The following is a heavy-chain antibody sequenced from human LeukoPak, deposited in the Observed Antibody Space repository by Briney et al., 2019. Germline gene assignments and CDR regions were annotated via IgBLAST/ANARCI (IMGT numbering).Heavy chain of an antibody. CDR3: ARDGAGYCSGGSCKNYYYYMDV. CDR1: GFTFSNYG. Sequence: GGSLRLSCAASGFTFSNYGMSWVRQAPRKGLEWVSAISGSGGSTRYADSVKGRFTISRDNAKNSLYLQMNSLRAEDTAVYYCARDGAGYCSGGSCKNYYYYMDVWGKGTTVTVSS. V-gene: IGHV3-23*01. D-gene: IGHD2-15*01. J-gene: IGHJ6*03. CDR2: ISGSGGST.